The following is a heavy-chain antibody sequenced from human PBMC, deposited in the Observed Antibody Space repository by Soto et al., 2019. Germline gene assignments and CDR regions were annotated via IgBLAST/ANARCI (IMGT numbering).Heavy chain of an antibody. CDR2: INHSGST. J-gene: IGHJ4*02. D-gene: IGHD3-3*01. Sequence: SETLSLTCAVYGGSFSGYYWSWIRQPPGKGLEWIGEINHSGSTNYNPSLKSRVTISVDTSKNQFSLKLSSVTAADTAVYYCARGYTYYDFWSGYYTPFSVPYFDYWGQGTLVTVSS. V-gene: IGHV4-34*01. CDR1: GGSFSGYY. CDR3: ARGYTYYDFWSGYYTPFSVPYFDY.